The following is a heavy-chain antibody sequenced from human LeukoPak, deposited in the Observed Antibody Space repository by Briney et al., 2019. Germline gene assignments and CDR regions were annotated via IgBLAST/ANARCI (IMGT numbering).Heavy chain of an antibody. D-gene: IGHD3-3*01. Sequence: SETLSLTCTVSGGSISSSSYYWGWIRQPPGKGLEWIGSIYYSGSTYYNPSLKSRVTISVDTSKNQFSLKLSSVTAADTAVYYCARRKEEYDFWSGYPNWYFDLWGRGTLVTVSS. CDR1: GGSISSSSYY. CDR3: ARRKEEYDFWSGYPNWYFDL. CDR2: IYYSGST. J-gene: IGHJ2*01. V-gene: IGHV4-39*01.